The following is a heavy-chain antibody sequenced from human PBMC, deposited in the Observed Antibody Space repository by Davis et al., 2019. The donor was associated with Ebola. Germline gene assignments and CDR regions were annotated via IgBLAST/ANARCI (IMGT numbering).Heavy chain of an antibody. J-gene: IGHJ6*02. Sequence: LRLSCAVYGGSFSGYYWSWIRQPPGKGLEWIGYIHDSGSTNYNPSLKSRVTISVDTSKNQFSLKLSSVTAADTAVYYCARDRGYYYGMDVWGQGTTVTVSS. CDR3: ARDRGYYYGMDV. V-gene: IGHV4-34*09. CDR1: GGSFSGYY. CDR2: IHDSGST.